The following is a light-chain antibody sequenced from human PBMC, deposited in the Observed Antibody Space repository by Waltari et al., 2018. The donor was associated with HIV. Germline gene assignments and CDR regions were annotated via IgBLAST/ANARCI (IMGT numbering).Light chain of an antibody. Sequence: QSALTQPASVSGSPGQSITISCTGTTSDVGPYNLVSWYQQNPGKAPKFIIYEVSKRPSGVSNRFSASKSGNTASLTISGLQAEDEADYYCCSYAGSNSLVFGGGTKLTVL. CDR3: CSYAGSNSLV. J-gene: IGLJ2*01. CDR1: TSDVGPYNL. CDR2: EVS. V-gene: IGLV2-23*02.